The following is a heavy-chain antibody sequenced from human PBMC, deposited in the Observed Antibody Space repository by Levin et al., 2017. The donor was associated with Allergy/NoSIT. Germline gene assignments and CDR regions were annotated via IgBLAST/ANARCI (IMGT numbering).Heavy chain of an antibody. CDR3: ARDWGRIVGHHGIWFDP. CDR2: IYSSGST. D-gene: IGHD3-16*01. J-gene: IGHJ5*02. V-gene: IGHV3-53*01. CDR1: GFTVSSSY. Sequence: GESLKISCSASGFTVSSSYMSWVRQAPGKGLEWVSVIYSSGSTYYADSVKGRFTISSDSSKNALYLQMNSLRAEDTAMYYCARDWGRIVGHHGIWFDPWGQGTLVTVSS.